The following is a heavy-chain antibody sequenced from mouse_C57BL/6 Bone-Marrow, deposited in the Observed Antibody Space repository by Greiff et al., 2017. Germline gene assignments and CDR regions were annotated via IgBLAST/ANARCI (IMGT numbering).Heavy chain of an antibody. D-gene: IGHD2-5*01. J-gene: IGHJ3*01. CDR3: TRESNYFFAY. Sequence: EVMLVESGEGLVKPGGSLKLSCAASGFTFSSYAMSWVRQTPEKRLEWVAYISSGGDYIYYADTVKGRFTISRDNARNTLYLQMSSLKSEDTAMYYCTRESNYFFAYWGQGTLVTVSA. CDR1: GFTFSSYA. CDR2: ISSGGDYI. V-gene: IGHV5-9-1*02.